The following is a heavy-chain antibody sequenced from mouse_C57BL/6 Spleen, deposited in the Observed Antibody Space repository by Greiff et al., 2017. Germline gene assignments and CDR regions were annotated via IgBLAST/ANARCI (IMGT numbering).Heavy chain of an antibody. V-gene: IGHV5-9-1*02. CDR2: ISSGGDYI. D-gene: IGHD2-4*01. Sequence: EVQGVESGEGLVKPGGSLKLSCAASGFTFSSYAMSWVRQTPEKRLEWVAYISSGGDYIYYADTVKGRFTISRDNARNTLYLQMSSLKAEDTAMYYCTRAYDYVYAMDYWGQGTSVTVSS. CDR1: GFTFSSYA. J-gene: IGHJ4*01. CDR3: TRAYDYVYAMDY.